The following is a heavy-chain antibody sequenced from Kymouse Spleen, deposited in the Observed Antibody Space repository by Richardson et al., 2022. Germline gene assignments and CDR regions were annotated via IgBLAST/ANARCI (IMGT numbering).Heavy chain of an antibody. J-gene: IGHJ6*02. V-gene: IGHV1-18*01. Sequence: QVQLVQSGAEVKKPGASVKVSCKASGYTFTSYGISWVRQAPGQGLEWMGWISAYNGNTNYAQKLQGRVTMTTDTSTSTAYMELRSLRSDDTAVYYCARDSSGPSGSYLYYYYYYGMDVWGQGTTVTVSS. CDR3: ARDSSGPSGSYLYYYYYYGMDV. CDR1: GYTFTSYG. D-gene: IGHD1-26*01. CDR2: ISAYNGNT.